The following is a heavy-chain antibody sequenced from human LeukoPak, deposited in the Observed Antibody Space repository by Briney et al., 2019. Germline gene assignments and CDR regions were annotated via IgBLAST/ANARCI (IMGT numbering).Heavy chain of an antibody. V-gene: IGHV3-30*03. J-gene: IGHJ4*02. CDR2: ISYDGSNK. Sequence: AGGSLRLSCAGSGFTFSNYGMHWVRQAPGKGLEWVTLISYDGSNKYYADSVKGRFTISRDNSKNTLYLQMNSLRAEDTAVYYCAREVGDYYDSSGSFGYWGQGTLVTVSS. D-gene: IGHD3-22*01. CDR3: AREVGDYYDSSGSFGY. CDR1: GFTFSNYG.